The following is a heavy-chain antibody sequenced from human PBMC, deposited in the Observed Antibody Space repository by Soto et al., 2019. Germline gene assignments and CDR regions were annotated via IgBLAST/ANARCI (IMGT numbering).Heavy chain of an antibody. CDR3: AREAIIVIAAPEYYFDY. CDR1: GLTVSNNY. V-gene: IGHV3-66*01. J-gene: IGHJ4*02. CDR2: IYTGGYT. Sequence: GGSLRLSCAASGLTVSNNYMSWVRQAPGKGLEWVSVIYTGGYTNYADSVKGRFTISRDSSKNTLYLQMDSLRAEDTAVYYCAREAIIVIAAPEYYFDYWGQGTLVTVSS. D-gene: IGHD3-22*01.